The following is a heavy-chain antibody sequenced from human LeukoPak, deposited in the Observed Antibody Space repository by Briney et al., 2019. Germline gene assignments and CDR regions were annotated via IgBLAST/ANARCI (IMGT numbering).Heavy chain of an antibody. CDR2: ISGSGGRT. CDR1: GFTFSSYA. D-gene: IGHD2-21*02. Sequence: GGSLRLSCAASGFTFSSYAMRWVRQAPGKGLEWVSGISGSGGRTHYADSVKGRFTISRDNSMNTLNLQMNSLRAEDTAVYYCAKAYCGGDCWPDYWGQGTLVTVSS. J-gene: IGHJ4*02. CDR3: AKAYCGGDCWPDY. V-gene: IGHV3-23*01.